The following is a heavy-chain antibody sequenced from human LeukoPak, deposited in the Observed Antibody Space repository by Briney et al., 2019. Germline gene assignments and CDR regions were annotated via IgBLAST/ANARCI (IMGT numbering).Heavy chain of an antibody. D-gene: IGHD6-6*01. CDR2: IYHSGYT. V-gene: IGHV4-59*01. CDR3: ARTARQCDY. CDR1: GDSIYTSY. Sequence: SETLSLTCTVSGDSIYTSYWSWIRQPTGKGLEYIGYIYHSGYTYYNPSLKSRVTMSLDTSNNQFSLRLSSVTTADTAVYYCARTARQCDYWGQGTLVTVSS. J-gene: IGHJ4*02.